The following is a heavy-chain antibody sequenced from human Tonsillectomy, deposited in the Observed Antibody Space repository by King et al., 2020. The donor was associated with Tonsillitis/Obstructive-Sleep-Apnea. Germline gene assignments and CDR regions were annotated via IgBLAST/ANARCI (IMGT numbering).Heavy chain of an antibody. CDR1: GFTFTSSA. J-gene: IGHJ4*02. CDR3: AAAYYYDSSGYLPPFDY. CDR2: IVVGRGNT. Sequence: QLVQSGPEVKKPGTSVKVSCKASGFTFTSSAMQWVRQARGQRLEWIGWIVVGRGNTNYAQKFQERVTITRDMSTSTAYMELSRLRSEDTAVYYCAAAYYYDSSGYLPPFDYWGQGTLVTVSS. D-gene: IGHD3-22*01. V-gene: IGHV1-58*02.